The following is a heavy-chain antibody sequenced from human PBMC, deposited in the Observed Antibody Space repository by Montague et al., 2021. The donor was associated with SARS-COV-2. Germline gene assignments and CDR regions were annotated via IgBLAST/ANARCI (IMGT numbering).Heavy chain of an antibody. Sequence: CAISGDSVSSNSATRNWVRQSPSRGLEWLGRTYYRSKWYNDYAVSVRGRVTINPDTSKNQFSLQLNSVTPEDTAIYYRTSGREGNYNVMDVWGQGTTVTVSS. D-gene: IGHD1-1*01. CDR1: GDSVSSNSAT. V-gene: IGHV6-1*01. CDR3: TSGREGNYNVMDV. CDR2: TYYRSKWYN. J-gene: IGHJ6*02.